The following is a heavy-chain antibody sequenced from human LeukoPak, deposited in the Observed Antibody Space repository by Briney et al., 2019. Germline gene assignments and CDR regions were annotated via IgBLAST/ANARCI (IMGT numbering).Heavy chain of an antibody. J-gene: IGHJ4*02. V-gene: IGHV4-59*01. D-gene: IGHD3-22*01. CDR1: GCSINSYY. CDR3: ARGAPYYYDSSGYLFDY. Sequence: PSETLSLTCTASGCSINSYYWSWIRQPPGKGLEWVGYIYYSGSTNYNPSLKSRVTISVDTSKNQFSLKLISVTAADTAVYYCARGAPYYYDSSGYLFDYWGQGTLVTVSS. CDR2: IYYSGST.